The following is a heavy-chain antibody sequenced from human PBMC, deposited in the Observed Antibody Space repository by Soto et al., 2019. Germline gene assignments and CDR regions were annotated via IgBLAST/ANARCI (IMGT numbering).Heavy chain of an antibody. CDR2: IRSKPNNYAT. CDR1: GFTFSDSA. V-gene: IGHV3-73*02. J-gene: IGHJ4*02. Sequence: EVQLVESGGGLVQPGGSLKLSCAASGFTFSDSAVHWVRQASGKGLEWIGRIRSKPNNYATAYAASVTGRFIISRDDSKNTAYLQMNSLETEDTAVYYCTRHNADYSGLGTLVTVSS. D-gene: IGHD2-8*01. CDR3: TRHNADY.